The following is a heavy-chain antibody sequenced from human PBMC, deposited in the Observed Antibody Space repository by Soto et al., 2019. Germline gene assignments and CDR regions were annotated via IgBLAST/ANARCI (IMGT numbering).Heavy chain of an antibody. J-gene: IGHJ6*02. CDR2: ISYDGSNK. CDR3: AIFPWGFYYYYVLAF. V-gene: IGHV3-30-3*01. CDR1: GFTFSSYA. Sequence: LRLSYAASGFTFSSYAMHWGRQAPGKGLEWVAVISYDGSNKYYADSVKGRFTISRDNSRNTLYLQMNSLRAEDTAVYYCAIFPWGFYYYYVLAFCAQRTTVPGSS. D-gene: IGHD3-16*01.